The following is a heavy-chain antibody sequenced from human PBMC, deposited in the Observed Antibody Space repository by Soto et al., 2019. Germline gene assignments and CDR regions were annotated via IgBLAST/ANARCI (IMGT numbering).Heavy chain of an antibody. CDR3: ARQFYEGGTAIDP. CDR2: IDPSDSYT. Sequence: PGESLKISCKASGYRFTSYWITWVRQMPGKGLEWMGRIDPSDSYTNYSPSFRGHVTFSADKSISTVYLHWNNLKPSDTAVYYCARQFYEGGTAIDPWGPGTLVTVSS. V-gene: IGHV5-10-1*01. D-gene: IGHD1-26*01. CDR1: GYRFTSYW. J-gene: IGHJ5*02.